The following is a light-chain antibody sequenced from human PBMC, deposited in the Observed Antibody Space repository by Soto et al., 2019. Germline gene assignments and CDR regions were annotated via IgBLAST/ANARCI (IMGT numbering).Light chain of an antibody. V-gene: IGKV3-20*01. CDR1: QTVSNNY. CDR3: QQYGSSPT. J-gene: IGKJ1*01. CDR2: GAS. Sequence: EIVLTQSPGTLSLSPGERATLSCRASQTVSNNYLAWYQQKLGQAPRLLIYGASSRAAGIPDRFSGSGSGTDFTLTISRPEPEDFAVYFCQQYGSSPTFGRGTKVDIK.